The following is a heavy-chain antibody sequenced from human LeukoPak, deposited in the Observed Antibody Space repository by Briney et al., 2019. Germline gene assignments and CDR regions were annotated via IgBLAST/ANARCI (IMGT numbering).Heavy chain of an antibody. CDR2: IYTSGST. D-gene: IGHD2-8*01. CDR3: ARGSIKGTKYYFDY. Sequence: SETLSLICTVSGGSISSYYWSWIRHPAGKGREWIGRIYTSGSTNYNPPLKSRVTMSVDTSKNQFSLKLSSVTAADTAVYYCARGSIKGTKYYFDYWGQGTLVTVSS. CDR1: GGSISSYY. V-gene: IGHV4-4*07. J-gene: IGHJ4*02.